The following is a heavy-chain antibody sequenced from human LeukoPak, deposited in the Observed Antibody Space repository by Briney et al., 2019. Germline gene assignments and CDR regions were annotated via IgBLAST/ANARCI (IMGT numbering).Heavy chain of an antibody. CDR1: GGSFSCYY. V-gene: IGHV4-34*01. J-gene: IGHJ4*02. CDR3: ARGVVVVAALYVLERHGFDY. D-gene: IGHD2-15*01. CDR2: INHSGST. Sequence: SETLSLTCAVYGGSFSCYYWSWIRQPPGKGLEWIGEINHSGSTNYNPSLKSRVTISVDTSKNQFSLKLSSVTAADTAVYYCARGVVVVAALYVLERHGFDYWGQGTLVTVSS.